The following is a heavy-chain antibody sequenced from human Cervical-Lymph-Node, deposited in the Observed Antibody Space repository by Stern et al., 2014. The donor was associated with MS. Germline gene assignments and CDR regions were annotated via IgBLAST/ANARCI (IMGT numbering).Heavy chain of an antibody. CDR2: IYYSGST. V-gene: IGHV4-59*01. J-gene: IGHJ4*02. Sequence: QVQLQESGPGLVKPSETLSLTCSVSGGSIRSYYWSWIRQPPGKGLEWIGYIYYSGSTNYNPSLKSRVTISVDTSKNQFSLKLSPVTAADTAVYYCARATDILTSHYPYYFDYWGQGTLVTVSS. CDR3: ARATDILTSHYPYYFDY. CDR1: GGSIRSYY. D-gene: IGHD3-9*01.